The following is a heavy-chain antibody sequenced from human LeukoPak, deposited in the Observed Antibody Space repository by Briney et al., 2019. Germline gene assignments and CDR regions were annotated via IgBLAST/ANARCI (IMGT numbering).Heavy chain of an antibody. Sequence: GESLKISCKASGYSFTDYWIGWVRQMPGKGLEWMGIIYPGDSDTRYSPSFQGQVTISADKSISTAYLQWSSLKASDTAMYYCARHSGQYSNSSCPDYWGQGTVVTVSS. V-gene: IGHV5-51*01. CDR3: ARHSGQYSNSSCPDY. J-gene: IGHJ4*02. CDR1: GYSFTDYW. CDR2: IYPGDSDT. D-gene: IGHD6-6*01.